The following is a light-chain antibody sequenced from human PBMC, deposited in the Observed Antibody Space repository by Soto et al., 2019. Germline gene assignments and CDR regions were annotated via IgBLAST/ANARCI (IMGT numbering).Light chain of an antibody. CDR3: MQVTHFPRT. V-gene: IGKV2-24*01. J-gene: IGKJ1*01. Sequence: DVVLTQTPLSSPVTLGQPASISCRSSQSLLHDNVNTYFSWLHQRPGQPPRLLIYHISKRSSGVPDRFSGSGAGTYFTLRISRVEAEDVGVYYCMQVTHFPRTFGQGTKVEI. CDR2: HIS. CDR1: QSLLHDNVNTY.